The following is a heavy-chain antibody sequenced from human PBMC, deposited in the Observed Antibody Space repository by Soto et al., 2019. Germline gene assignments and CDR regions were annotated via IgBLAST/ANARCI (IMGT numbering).Heavy chain of an antibody. D-gene: IGHD3-9*01. J-gene: IGHJ4*02. CDR3: ARVEFSGYYDILTGYYYFDY. Sequence: ASVKVSCKASGYTFTSYGISWVRQAPGQGLEWMGWISACNGNTNYAQKLQGRVTMTTDTSTSTAYMELRSLRSDDTAVYYCARVEFSGYYDILTGYYYFDYWGQGTLVTVSS. CDR2: ISACNGNT. CDR1: GYTFTSYG. V-gene: IGHV1-18*01.